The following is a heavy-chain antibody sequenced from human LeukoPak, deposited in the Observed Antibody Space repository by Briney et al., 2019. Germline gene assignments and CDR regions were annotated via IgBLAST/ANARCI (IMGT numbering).Heavy chain of an antibody. V-gene: IGHV4-39*01. CDR3: ARLVSDGYYFDY. Sequence: PSETLSLTCTVSGGSISSSSYYWGWIRQPPGKGLEWIGSIYYSGNTYYNPSLKSRVTISVDTSKNQFSLKLSSVTAADTAVYYRARLVSDGYYFDYWGQGTLVTVSS. CDR1: GGSISSSSYY. CDR2: IYYSGNT. D-gene: IGHD6-25*01. J-gene: IGHJ4*02.